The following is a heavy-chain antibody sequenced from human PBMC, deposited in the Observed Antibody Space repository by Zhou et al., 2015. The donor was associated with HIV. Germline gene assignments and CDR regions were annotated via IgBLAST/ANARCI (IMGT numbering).Heavy chain of an antibody. J-gene: IGHJ3*02. CDR2: IIPIFGTT. CDR3: AREGSSGADAFDI. Sequence: QVQLVQSGAEVKKPGSSVKVSCKASGGTFNNYAISWVRQAPGQGLEWMGGIIPIFGTTNYAQKFQGRVTITADESTSTASMELSSLRSEDTAVYYCAREGSSGADAFDIWGQGTMVTVSS. CDR1: GGTFNNYA. V-gene: IGHV1-69*01. D-gene: IGHD2-15*01.